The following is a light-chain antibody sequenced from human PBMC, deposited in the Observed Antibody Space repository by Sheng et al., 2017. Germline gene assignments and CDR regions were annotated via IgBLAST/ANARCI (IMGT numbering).Light chain of an antibody. V-gene: IGLV2-14*03. CDR3: SSYTYSSSLV. CDR1: SSDVGGYSY. J-gene: IGLJ2*01. CDR2: DVT. Sequence: QSALAQPASVSGSPGQSITISCTGTSSDVGGYSYVSWYQQHPGKAPKLMIYDVTSRPSGVSDRFSGSRSGNTASLTISGLQAEDEADYYYSSYTYSSSLVFGGGTKLTVL.